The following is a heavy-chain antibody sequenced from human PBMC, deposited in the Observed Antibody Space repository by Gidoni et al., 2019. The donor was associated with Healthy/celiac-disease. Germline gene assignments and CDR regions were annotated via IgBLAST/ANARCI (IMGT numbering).Heavy chain of an antibody. Sequence: QVQLVQSGAEVKKPGASVKVSCKASGYTFTGYYMHWVRQAPGQGLECMGWINPNSGGTNYAQKFQGRVTMTRDTSISTAYMELSRLRADDTAVYYWARGGGYDIGPPEGSRYGMDVWGQGTTVTVSS. V-gene: IGHV1-2*02. CDR3: ARGGGYDIGPPEGSRYGMDV. CDR1: GYTFTGYY. J-gene: IGHJ6*02. D-gene: IGHD5-12*01. CDR2: INPNSGGT.